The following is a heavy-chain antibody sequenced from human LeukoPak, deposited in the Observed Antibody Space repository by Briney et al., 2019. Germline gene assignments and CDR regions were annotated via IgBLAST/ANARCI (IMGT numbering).Heavy chain of an antibody. J-gene: IGHJ4*02. CDR1: GFTFSRYE. CDR3: ARVPNRKLWFGELFPSYFDY. CDR2: ISCSGSNI. D-gene: IGHD3-10*01. Sequence: GGSLRLSCAASGFTFSRYEMNWVRQAPGKGREWVSYISCSGSNIYYADSVKGRFTISRDKDKNPMNLQMNSLRAEDTAVYYCARVPNRKLWFGELFPSYFDYWGQGTLVTVSS. V-gene: IGHV3-48*03.